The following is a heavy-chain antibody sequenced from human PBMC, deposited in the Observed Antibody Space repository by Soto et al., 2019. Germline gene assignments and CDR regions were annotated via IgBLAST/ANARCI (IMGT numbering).Heavy chain of an antibody. CDR3: ARVWSLWLPPDY. CDR2: ISSNGSST. CDR1: GFTFSSYA. V-gene: IGHV3-64*01. Sequence: GGSLRLSCAASGFTFSSYAMHWVRQAPGKGLEYVSAISSNGSSTYYANSVKGRFTISRGNSKNTLYLQMGSLRAEDMAVYYCARVWSLWLPPDYWGQGTLVTVSS. D-gene: IGHD3-3*01. J-gene: IGHJ4*02.